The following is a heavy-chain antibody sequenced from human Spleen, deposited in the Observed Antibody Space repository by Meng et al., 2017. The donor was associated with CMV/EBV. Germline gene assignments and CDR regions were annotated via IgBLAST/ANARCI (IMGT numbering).Heavy chain of an antibody. CDR3: ARDLYSSSPN. V-gene: IGHV4-34*01. CDR2: INHSGST. Sequence: SETLSLTCAVYGGSFSGYYWSWIRQPPGKGLEWIGEINHSGSTNYNPSLKSRVTISVDTSKNQFSLKLSSVTAADTAVYYCARDLYSSSPNWGQGTLVTVSS. J-gene: IGHJ4*02. D-gene: IGHD6-6*01. CDR1: GGSFSGYY.